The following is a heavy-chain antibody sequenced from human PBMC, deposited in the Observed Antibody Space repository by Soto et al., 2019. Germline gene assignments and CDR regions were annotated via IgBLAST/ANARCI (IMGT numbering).Heavy chain of an antibody. CDR3: SRDWTGLGYCTNDVCFYFDY. J-gene: IGHJ4*02. CDR2: IRSKPFGETT. Sequence: GGSLRLSCSASGFPFPDYAMTWFRQAPGKGLEWVGFIRSKPFGETTEYAASVKDRFTISRDDSKATVYLQMNSLKIEDTAFYYCSRDWTGLGYCTNDVCFYFDYWGQGALVTVSS. V-gene: IGHV3-49*03. CDR1: GFPFPDYA. D-gene: IGHD2-8*01.